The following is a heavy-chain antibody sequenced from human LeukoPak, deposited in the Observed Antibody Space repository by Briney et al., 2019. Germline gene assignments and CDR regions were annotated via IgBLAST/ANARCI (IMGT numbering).Heavy chain of an antibody. CDR2: ISSSGSTI. Sequence: GGSLRLSCAASGFTFSSYEMNWVRQAPGKGLEWVSYISSSGSTIYYADSVKGRFSISRDNSKNTLYLQMNSLRVEDTATYYCARDALLLRGVVTTAFDLWGQGTLVSVSS. CDR3: ARDALLLRGVVTTAFDL. CDR1: GFTFSSYE. V-gene: IGHV3-48*03. D-gene: IGHD3-3*01. J-gene: IGHJ4*02.